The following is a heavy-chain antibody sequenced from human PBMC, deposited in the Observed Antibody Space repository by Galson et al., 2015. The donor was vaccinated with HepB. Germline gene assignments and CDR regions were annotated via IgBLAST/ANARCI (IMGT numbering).Heavy chain of an antibody. J-gene: IGHJ4*02. CDR3: ATLTSSGARDF. D-gene: IGHD7-27*01. V-gene: IGHV3-7*01. Sequence: SLRLSCAASGFNFRTYWMSWLRQVPGKGLEWVANINQDGSEKKYVDSVKGRLTISRDDSKNSLYLQMDSLRAEDAAVYYCATLTSSGARDFWGQGTLVTVSS. CDR1: GFNFRTYW. CDR2: INQDGSEK.